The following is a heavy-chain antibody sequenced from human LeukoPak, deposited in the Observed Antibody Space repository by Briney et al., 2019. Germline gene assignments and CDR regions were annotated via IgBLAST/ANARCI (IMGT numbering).Heavy chain of an antibody. CDR3: ARTIYYYDSSGYYFDY. J-gene: IGHJ4*02. D-gene: IGHD3-22*01. CDR2: IYTSGST. Sequence: SETLSLTYAVYGGSFSGYYWSWIRQPAGKGLEWIGRIYTSGSTNYNPSLKSRVTMSVDTSKNQFSLKLSSVTAADTAVYYCARTIYYYDSSGYYFDYWGQGTLVTVSS. CDR1: GGSFSGYY. V-gene: IGHV4-59*10.